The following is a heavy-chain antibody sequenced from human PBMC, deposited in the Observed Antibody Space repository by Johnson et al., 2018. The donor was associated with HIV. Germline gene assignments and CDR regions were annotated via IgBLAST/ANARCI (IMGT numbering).Heavy chain of an antibody. CDR2: IWYDGSNK. V-gene: IGHV3-33*06. D-gene: IGHD1-26*01. CDR3: AKGMGELLRIDAFDI. J-gene: IGHJ3*02. CDR1: GFTFSSYG. Sequence: QVQLVESGGGVVQPGRSLRLSCAASGFTFSSYGMNWVRQAPGKGLEWVAVIWYDGSNKYYADSVKGRFTISRDNSKNTLYLQMNSLRAEDTAVYYCAKGMGELLRIDAFDIWGQGTMVTVSS.